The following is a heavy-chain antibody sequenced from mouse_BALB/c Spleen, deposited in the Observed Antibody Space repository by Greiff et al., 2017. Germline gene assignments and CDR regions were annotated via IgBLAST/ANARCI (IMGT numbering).Heavy chain of an antibody. CDR3: ARSDYYGSSYAMDY. CDR2: INPYYGST. D-gene: IGHD1-1*01. CDR1: GYSFTDYI. J-gene: IGHJ4*01. V-gene: IGHV1-39*01. Sequence: VQLQQTGPELVKPGASVKISCKASGYSFTDYIMLWVKQSHGKSLEWIGNINPYYGSTSYNLKFKGKATLTVDKSSSTAYMQLNSLTSEDSAVYYCARSDYYGSSYAMDYWGQGTSVTVSS.